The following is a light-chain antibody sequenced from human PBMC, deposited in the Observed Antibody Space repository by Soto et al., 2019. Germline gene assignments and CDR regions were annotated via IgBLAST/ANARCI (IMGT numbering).Light chain of an antibody. V-gene: IGLV2-14*03. J-gene: IGLJ3*02. CDR3: SSYRSSGSLV. CDR1: SSDVGGYTY. Sequence: SALTQPASVSGSPGQSITISCTGTSSDVGGYTYVSWYQQHPGKAPKLIIYDVSNRPSGVSDRFSASKSGNTASLTISGLQAEDEADYYCSSYRSSGSLVFGGGTKLTVL. CDR2: DVS.